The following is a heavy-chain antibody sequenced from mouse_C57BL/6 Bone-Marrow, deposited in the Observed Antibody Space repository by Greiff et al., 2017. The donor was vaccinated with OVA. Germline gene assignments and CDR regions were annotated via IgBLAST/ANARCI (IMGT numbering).Heavy chain of an antibody. CDR1: GFTFSDYY. D-gene: IGHD1-1*02. Sequence: EVQRVESGGGLVQPGGSLKLSCAASGFTFSDYYMYWVRQTPEKRLEWVAYISNGGGSTYYPDTVKGRFTISRDNAKNTLYLQMSRLKSEDTAMYYCAREGLGGYLHWYFDVWGTGTTVTVSS. CDR3: AREGLGGYLHWYFDV. V-gene: IGHV5-12*01. CDR2: ISNGGGST. J-gene: IGHJ1*03.